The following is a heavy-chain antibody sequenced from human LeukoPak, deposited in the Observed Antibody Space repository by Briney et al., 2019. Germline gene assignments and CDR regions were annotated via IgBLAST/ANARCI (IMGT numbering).Heavy chain of an antibody. CDR3: ATQDYGDLFTTRFDY. Sequence: ASVKVSCKVSGYTLTELSMHWVRQAPGKGLEWMGGFDPEDGETIYAQKFQGRVTMTEDTSTDTACMELSSLRSEDTAVYYCATQDYGDLFTTRFDYWGQGTLVTVSS. V-gene: IGHV1-24*01. D-gene: IGHD4-17*01. CDR2: FDPEDGET. J-gene: IGHJ4*02. CDR1: GYTLTELS.